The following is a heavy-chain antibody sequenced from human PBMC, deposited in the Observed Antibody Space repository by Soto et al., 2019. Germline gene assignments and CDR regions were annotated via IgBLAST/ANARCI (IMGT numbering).Heavy chain of an antibody. D-gene: IGHD3-22*01. V-gene: IGHV3-30-3*01. CDR2: ISYDGSNK. Sequence: QVQLVESGGGVVQPGRSLRLSCAASGFTFSSYAMHWVRQAPGKGLEWVAVISYDGSNKYYADSVKGRFTISRDNSKNTLYLQMNSLRADDTAVYYCASPSSTYYYDSSGYAFDYWGQGTLVTVSS. CDR1: GFTFSSYA. J-gene: IGHJ4*02. CDR3: ASPSSTYYYDSSGYAFDY.